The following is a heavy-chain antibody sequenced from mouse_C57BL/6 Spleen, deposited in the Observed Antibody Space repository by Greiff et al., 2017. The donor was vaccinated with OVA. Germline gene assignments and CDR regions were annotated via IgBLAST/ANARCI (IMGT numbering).Heavy chain of an antibody. CDR2: IYPRSGNT. CDR3: ARRGGRGSYVSWYFDV. Sequence: QVQLQQSGAELARPGASVKLSCKASGYTFTSYGISWVKQRTGQGLEWIGEIYPRSGNTYYNEKFKGKATLTADKSSSTAYMELRSLTSEDSAVYFCARRGGRGSYVSWYFDVWGTGTTVTVSS. V-gene: IGHV1-81*01. CDR1: GYTFTSYG. J-gene: IGHJ1*03. D-gene: IGHD1-1*01.